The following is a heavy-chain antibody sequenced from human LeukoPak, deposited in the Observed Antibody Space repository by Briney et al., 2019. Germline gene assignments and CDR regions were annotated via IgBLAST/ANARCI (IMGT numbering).Heavy chain of an antibody. CDR3: ARLGVVPAATKRVYYYGMDV. CDR1: GGSISSYY. CDR2: IYYSGST. D-gene: IGHD2-2*01. V-gene: IGHV4-59*08. Sequence: PSETLSLTCTVSGGSISSYYWSWIRQPPGKGLEWIGYIYYSGSTNYNPSLKSRVTISVDTSKNQFSLKLSSVTAADTAVYYCARLGVVPAATKRVYYYGMDVWGQGTTVTVSS. J-gene: IGHJ6*02.